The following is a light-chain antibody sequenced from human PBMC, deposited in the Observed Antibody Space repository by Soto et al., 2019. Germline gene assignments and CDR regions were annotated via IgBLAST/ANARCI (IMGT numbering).Light chain of an antibody. V-gene: IGKV1-5*03. CDR3: QQYNSYLTWT. CDR1: QSISSW. CDR2: KAS. Sequence: DIQMTQSPSTLSASVGDRVTITCRASQSISSWLAWYQQKPGKAPKLLIYKASSLKSGIPSRFSGSGSGTEFTLTISCLQPDDFATYYCQQYNSYLTWTFGQGTKVEI. J-gene: IGKJ1*01.